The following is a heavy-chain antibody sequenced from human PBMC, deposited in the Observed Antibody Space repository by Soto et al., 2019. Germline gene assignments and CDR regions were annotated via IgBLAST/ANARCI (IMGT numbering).Heavy chain of an antibody. J-gene: IGHJ6*02. CDR3: ARDLRPELPRRFNYGMDV. Sequence: QPGGSLRLSCAASGFTVSSNYMSWVRQAPGKGLEWVSVIYSGGSTYYADSVKGRFTISRDNSKNTLYLQMNSLRAEDTAVYYCARDLRPELPRRFNYGMDVWGQGTTVTVSS. CDR2: IYSGGST. CDR1: GFTVSSNY. V-gene: IGHV3-53*01. D-gene: IGHD1-26*01.